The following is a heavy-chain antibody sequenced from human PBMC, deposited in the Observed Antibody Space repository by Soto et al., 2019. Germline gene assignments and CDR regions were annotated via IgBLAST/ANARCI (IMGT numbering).Heavy chain of an antibody. Sequence: GGSLRLSCAASGFTFSSYAMSWVRQAPEKGLELVSAISGSGGSTYYADSVKGRFTISRDNSKNTLYLQMNSLRAEDTAVYYCAKAVVRITMVRGVIIAEFDYWGQGTLVTVSS. J-gene: IGHJ4*02. CDR2: ISGSGGST. D-gene: IGHD3-10*01. CDR3: AKAVVRITMVRGVIIAEFDY. V-gene: IGHV3-23*01. CDR1: GFTFSSYA.